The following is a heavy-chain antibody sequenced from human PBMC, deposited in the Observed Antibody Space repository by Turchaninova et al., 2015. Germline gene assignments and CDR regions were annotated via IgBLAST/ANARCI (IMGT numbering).Heavy chain of an antibody. CDR1: GSRFPGHF. J-gene: IGHJ4*02. Sequence: QVALVQAGAEVNKPGAPVEGVCKASGSRFPGHFIHWVRQAPGQGPEWMGWINPNSGGTDYAQKFQGRVTMTRDTSISTAYMELSSLRSDDTAVYYCTRVAGGITATGAHDYWGQGTLVTVSS. CDR3: TRVAGGITATGAHDY. V-gene: IGHV1-2*02. D-gene: IGHD2-8*02. CDR2: INPNSGGT.